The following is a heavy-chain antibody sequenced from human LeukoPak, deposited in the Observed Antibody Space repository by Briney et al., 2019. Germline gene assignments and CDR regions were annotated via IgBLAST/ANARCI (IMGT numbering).Heavy chain of an antibody. CDR1: GFTFSSYA. Sequence: GGSLRLSCAASGFTFSSYAMHWVRQAPGKGLEWVAIISYDGSNEYYADSVKGRFTISRDNSKNTLYLQMNSLRAEDTAVYYCAKDSGLAAAGTPYYFDYWGQGTLVTVSS. J-gene: IGHJ4*02. CDR2: ISYDGSNE. D-gene: IGHD6-13*01. CDR3: AKDSGLAAAGTPYYFDY. V-gene: IGHV3-30*04.